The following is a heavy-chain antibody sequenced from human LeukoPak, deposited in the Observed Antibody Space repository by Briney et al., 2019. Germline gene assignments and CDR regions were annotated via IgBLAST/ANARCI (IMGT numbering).Heavy chain of an antibody. CDR3: AKSMAFSAAAASFDY. D-gene: IGHD6-13*01. CDR1: GFTFSSYA. Sequence: GGSLRLSCAASGFTFSSYAMSWVRQAPGKGLEWVSAISGSGGSTYYADSVKGRFTISRDNSKDTLYLQMNSLRAEDTAVYYCAKSMAFSAAAASFDYWGQGTLVTVSS. J-gene: IGHJ4*02. CDR2: ISGSGGST. V-gene: IGHV3-23*01.